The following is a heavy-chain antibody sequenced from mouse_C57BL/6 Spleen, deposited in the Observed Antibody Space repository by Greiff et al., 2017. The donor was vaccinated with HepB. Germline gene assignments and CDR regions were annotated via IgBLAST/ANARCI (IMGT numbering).Heavy chain of an antibody. CDR1: GFTFSDYG. J-gene: IGHJ3*01. V-gene: IGHV5-17*01. CDR3: ARPTVVATKGFAY. Sequence: EVHLVESGGGLVKPGGSLKLSCAASGFTFSDYGMHWVRQAPEKGLEWVAYISSGSSTIYYADTVKGRFTISRDNAKNTLFLQMTSLRSEDTAMYYCARPTVVATKGFAYWGQGTLVTVSA. D-gene: IGHD1-1*01. CDR2: ISSGSSTI.